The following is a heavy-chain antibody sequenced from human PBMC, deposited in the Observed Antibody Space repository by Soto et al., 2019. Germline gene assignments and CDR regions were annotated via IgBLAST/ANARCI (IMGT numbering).Heavy chain of an antibody. V-gene: IGHV2-26*01. CDR1: GFTLRNGGVG. Sequence: QVTLKESGPVLVNPTETLTLTCTVSGFTLRNGGVGVSWIRQPPGKALEWLAHVFSNDEKAYSRSLKTRLAISKDTSKGQVVLTMTNMDPADTGTYYCAREWSDSFDFWGQGTLVTVSS. CDR3: AREWSDSFDF. D-gene: IGHD2-8*01. J-gene: IGHJ4*02. CDR2: VFSNDEK.